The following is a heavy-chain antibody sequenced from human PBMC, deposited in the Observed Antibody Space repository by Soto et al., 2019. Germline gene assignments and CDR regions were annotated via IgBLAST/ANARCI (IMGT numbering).Heavy chain of an antibody. Sequence: SETLSLTCTVSGGSISSSSYYWGWIRQPPGKGLEWIGSIYYSGSTYYNPSLKSRVTISVDTSKNQFSLKLSSVTAADTAVYYCARPGYGSGSYYAFDIWGQGTMVTVSS. D-gene: IGHD3-10*01. CDR2: IYYSGST. CDR1: GGSISSSSYY. J-gene: IGHJ3*02. CDR3: ARPGYGSGSYYAFDI. V-gene: IGHV4-39*01.